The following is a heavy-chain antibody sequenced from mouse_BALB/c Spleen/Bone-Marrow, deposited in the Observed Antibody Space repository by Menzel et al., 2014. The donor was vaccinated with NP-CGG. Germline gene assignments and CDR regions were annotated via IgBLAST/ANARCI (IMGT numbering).Heavy chain of an antibody. D-gene: IGHD4-1*01. V-gene: IGHV7-1*02. CDR1: GFTFSDFY. Sequence: EVKVVESGGGLVQPGGSLRLSCATSGFTFSDFYMEWVRQSPGKRLEWIAISRNKANDYTTDYGASVKGRFIVSRDTSQSILYLQMHALRAEDTAIYYCVRGNWAFFDYWGQGATLTVSS. J-gene: IGHJ2*01. CDR3: VRGNWAFFDY. CDR2: SRNKANDYTT.